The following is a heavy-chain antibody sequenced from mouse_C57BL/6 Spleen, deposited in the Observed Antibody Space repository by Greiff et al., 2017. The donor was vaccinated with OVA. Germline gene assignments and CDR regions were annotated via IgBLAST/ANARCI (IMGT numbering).Heavy chain of an antibody. D-gene: IGHD2-4*01. CDR3: ARGGLRPYFDV. CDR1: GFTFSSYG. J-gene: IGHJ1*03. CDR2: ISSGGSYT. Sequence: EVKLVESGGDLVKPGGSLKLSCAASGFTFSSYGMSWVRQTPDKRLEWVATISSGGSYTYYPDSVKGRFTISRDNAKNTLYLQMSSLKSEDTAMYYCARGGLRPYFDVWGTGTTVTVSS. V-gene: IGHV5-6*01.